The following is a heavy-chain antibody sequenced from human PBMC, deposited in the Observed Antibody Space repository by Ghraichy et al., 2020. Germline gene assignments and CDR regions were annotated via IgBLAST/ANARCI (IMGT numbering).Heavy chain of an antibody. D-gene: IGHD6-13*01. Sequence: ASVKVSCKASGDTFTSYGISWVRQAPGQGLEWMGWISAYNGNTNYAQKLQGRVTMTTDTSTSTAYMELRSLRSDDTAVYYCARDPPDSSSWPLNYYYYYGMEVWGQGTTVTVSS. J-gene: IGHJ6*02. CDR1: GDTFTSYG. V-gene: IGHV1-18*04. CDR3: ARDPPDSSSWPLNYYYYYGMEV. CDR2: ISAYNGNT.